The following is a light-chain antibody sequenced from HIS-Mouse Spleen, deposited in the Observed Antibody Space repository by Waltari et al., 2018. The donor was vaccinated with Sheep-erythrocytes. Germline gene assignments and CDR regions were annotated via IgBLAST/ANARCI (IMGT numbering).Light chain of an antibody. CDR3: CSYAGSSTPWV. CDR2: EGS. CDR1: SSDVGSDNL. Sequence: QSALTQPASVSGSPGQSITISCTGTSSDVGSDNLVPWYQQHPGQAPKLMIYEGSKRPSGVSNRFSGSKSGNTASLTISGLQAEDEADYYCCSYAGSSTPWVFGGGNKLTVL. J-gene: IGLJ3*02. V-gene: IGLV2-23*01.